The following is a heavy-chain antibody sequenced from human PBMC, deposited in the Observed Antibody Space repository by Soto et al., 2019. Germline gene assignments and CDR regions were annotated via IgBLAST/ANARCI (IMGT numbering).Heavy chain of an antibody. V-gene: IGHV4-34*01. CDR3: ARGRTAMVNYYYYYGMDV. CDR1: VGSFSGYY. J-gene: IGHJ6*02. CDR2: INHSGST. D-gene: IGHD5-18*01. Sequence: SETLSLTCAFYVGSFSGYYWSCIRHPPGKWLEWIGEINHSGSTNYNPSLKSRVTISVDTSKNQFSLKLSSVTAADTAVYYCARGRTAMVNYYYYYGMDVWGQGTTVTVSS.